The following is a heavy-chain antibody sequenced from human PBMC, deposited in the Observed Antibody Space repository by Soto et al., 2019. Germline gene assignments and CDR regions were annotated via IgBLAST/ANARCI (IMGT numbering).Heavy chain of an antibody. CDR1: GGSISSGGYY. D-gene: IGHD4-4*01. Sequence: QVQLQESGPGLVKPSQTLSLTCTVSGGSISSGGYYWSWIRQHPGKGLEWLGYIYYSGSTYYNPSLKSRVTISVDTSKNQSALKLSSVTAPDTAVYYCASAHRSNYDRSFDYWGQGTLVTVSS. V-gene: IGHV4-31*03. J-gene: IGHJ4*02. CDR3: ASAHRSNYDRSFDY. CDR2: IYYSGST.